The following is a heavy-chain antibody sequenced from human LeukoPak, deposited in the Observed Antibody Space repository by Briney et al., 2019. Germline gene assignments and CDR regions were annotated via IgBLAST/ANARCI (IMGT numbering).Heavy chain of an antibody. CDR2: ISAYNGNT. J-gene: IGHJ4*02. CDR1: GYTFTSYG. V-gene: IGHV1-18*01. Sequence: ASVNVSCKASGYTFTSYGISWVRQAPGQGLEWMGWISAYNGNTNYAQKLQGRVTMTTDTSTSTAYMELRSLSSDDTAVYYCARAEDTDGLTHYWGQGTLVTVSS. CDR3: ARAEDTDGLTHY. D-gene: IGHD5-18*01.